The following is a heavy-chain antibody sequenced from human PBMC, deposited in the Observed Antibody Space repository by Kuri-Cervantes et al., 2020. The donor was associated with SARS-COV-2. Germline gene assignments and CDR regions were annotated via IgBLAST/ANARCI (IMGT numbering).Heavy chain of an antibody. CDR3: TRDSGYYGMDV. CDR1: GFTFDDYG. CDR2: INWNGGST. J-gene: IGHJ6*02. Sequence: GESLKISCVGTGFTFDDYGMSWVRQAPGKGLEWVSGINWNGGSTGYADSVKGRFTISRDNAKNSLYLQMNSLRAEDTAVYYCTRDSGYYGMDVWGQGTTVTVSS. V-gene: IGHV3-20*04.